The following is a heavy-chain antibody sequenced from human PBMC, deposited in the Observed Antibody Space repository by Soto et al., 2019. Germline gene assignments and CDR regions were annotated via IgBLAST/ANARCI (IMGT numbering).Heavy chain of an antibody. CDR1: GFTFSSYA. CDR2: ISGSGGST. CDR3: AKDRLWFGELLPPYY. V-gene: IGHV3-23*01. J-gene: IGHJ4*02. Sequence: GSLRLSCAASGFTFSSYAMSWVRQAPGKGLEWVSAISGSGGSTYYADSVKGRFTISRDNSNNTLYLQMNSLRAEDTAVYYCAKDRLWFGELLPPYYWGQGTLVTVSS. D-gene: IGHD3-10*01.